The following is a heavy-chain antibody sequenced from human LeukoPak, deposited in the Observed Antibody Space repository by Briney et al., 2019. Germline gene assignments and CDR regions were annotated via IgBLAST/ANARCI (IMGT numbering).Heavy chain of an antibody. J-gene: IGHJ6*02. Sequence: PGGSLRLSCAASGFTFSSYAMHWVRQAPGKGLEWVAVXSXDXSNKYYADSVKGRFTISRDNSKNTLYLQMNSLRAEDTAVYYCARDLGYCSGGSCYSSSMDVWGQGTTVTVSS. CDR3: ARDLGYCSGGSCYSSSMDV. CDR2: XSXDXSNK. V-gene: IGHV3-30*04. D-gene: IGHD2-15*01. CDR1: GFTFSSYA.